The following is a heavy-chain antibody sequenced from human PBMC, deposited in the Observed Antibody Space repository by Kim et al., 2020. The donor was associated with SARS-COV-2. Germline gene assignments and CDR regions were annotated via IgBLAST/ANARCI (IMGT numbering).Heavy chain of an antibody. CDR3: ARGYPIVMIVGWPYFFDY. V-gene: IGHV3-7*01. CDR1: GFSFSSYY. J-gene: IGHJ4*02. Sequence: GGSLRLSCAASGFSFSSYYMSWVRQAPGKGLEWVANIKLDGSEKYYVDSVKGRFTISRDNAKNSVYLQMKSLGAKDTAVYYCARGYPIVMIVGWPYFFDYWGQGTLVTVSS. D-gene: IGHD3-22*01. CDR2: IKLDGSEK.